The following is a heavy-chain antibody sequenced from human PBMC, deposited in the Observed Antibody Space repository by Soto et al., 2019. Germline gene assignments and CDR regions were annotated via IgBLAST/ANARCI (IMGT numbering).Heavy chain of an antibody. D-gene: IGHD2-21*02. J-gene: IGHJ5*02. CDR3: ARDYPSPGYRLLFPFRGFDP. Sequence: QVQLQESGPGLVKPSETLSLTCTVSGGSISSYYWSWIRQPPGKGLEWIGYIYYSGSTNYNPSIKTRVPISVDTSKNQFSLKLSSVTAADTAVYYCARDYPSPGYRLLFPFRGFDPWGQGTLVTVSS. V-gene: IGHV4-59*01. CDR1: GGSISSYY. CDR2: IYYSGST.